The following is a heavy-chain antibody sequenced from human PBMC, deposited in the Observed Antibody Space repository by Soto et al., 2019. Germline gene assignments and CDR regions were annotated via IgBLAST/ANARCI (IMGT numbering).Heavy chain of an antibody. Sequence: SATLSLTCAVYGGSFSGYYWRWIRQPPGKGLEWIGEINHSGSTNYNPSLKSRVTISVDTSKNQFSLKLSSVTAADTAVYYCARFGGGVVVPAAIWDVWGKGTTVT. CDR3: ARFGGGVVVPAAIWDV. V-gene: IGHV4-34*01. CDR2: INHSGST. D-gene: IGHD2-2*01. J-gene: IGHJ6*03. CDR1: GGSFSGYY.